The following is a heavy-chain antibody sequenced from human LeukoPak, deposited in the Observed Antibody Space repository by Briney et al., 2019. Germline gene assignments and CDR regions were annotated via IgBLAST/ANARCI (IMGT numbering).Heavy chain of an antibody. J-gene: IGHJ3*02. Sequence: PGGSLRLSCAASGFTVSSNYMSWVRQAPGKGLEWVSVIYSGGSTYYADSVKGRFTISRDNSKNTLYLQMNSLRAEDTAVYYCARDVALDGYNHDAFDIWGQGTMVTVSS. D-gene: IGHD5-24*01. V-gene: IGHV3-53*01. CDR1: GFTVSSNY. CDR2: IYSGGST. CDR3: ARDVALDGYNHDAFDI.